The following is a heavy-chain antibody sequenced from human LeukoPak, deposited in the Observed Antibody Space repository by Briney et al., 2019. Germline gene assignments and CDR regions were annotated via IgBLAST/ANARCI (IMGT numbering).Heavy chain of an antibody. D-gene: IGHD2-15*01. CDR2: IYPKTGGT. V-gene: IGHV1-2*02. CDR1: GYTFTVYY. Sequence: ASVKVSCKASGYTFTVYYLHWVRQAPGQGLEWMGWIYPKTGGTSYAQKLQGRVTMTTDTSTSTAYMELRSLRSDDTAVYYCARDHQIVVVVAATPRFDYWGQGTLVTVSS. CDR3: ARDHQIVVVVAATPRFDY. J-gene: IGHJ4*02.